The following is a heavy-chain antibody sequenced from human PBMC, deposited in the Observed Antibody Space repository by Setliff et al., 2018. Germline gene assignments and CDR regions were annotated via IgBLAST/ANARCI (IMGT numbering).Heavy chain of an antibody. D-gene: IGHD3-16*02. CDR2: IKEDGSEK. V-gene: IGHV3-7*01. Sequence: GGSLRLSCAASRFTFSNYWMSWVRQAPGKGLEWVANIKEDGSEKYYADSVRGRFTISRDNSKNTVYLRMNALRAEDTGLYYCARDRGQVTVNNRYGFYYYGMDVWGQGTTVTVSS. CDR3: ARDRGQVTVNNRYGFYYYGMDV. CDR1: RFTFSNYW. J-gene: IGHJ6*02.